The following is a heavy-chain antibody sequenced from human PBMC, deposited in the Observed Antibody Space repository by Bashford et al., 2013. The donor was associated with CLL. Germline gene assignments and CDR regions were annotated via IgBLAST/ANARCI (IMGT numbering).Heavy chain of an antibody. Sequence: SETLSLTCTVSGVSINDYYWTWIRQSPGKGLEWIGCIYNSGGTEYNPSLKSRVTISRDMSKNQLYLNLRSATASDTAVYYCARHRSNRDWFDPVGPGEPWSPSPQ. D-gene: IGHD3-16*02. CDR3: ARHRSNRDWFDP. CDR2: IYNSGGT. CDR1: GVSINDYY. J-gene: IGHJ5*02. V-gene: IGHV4-59*08.